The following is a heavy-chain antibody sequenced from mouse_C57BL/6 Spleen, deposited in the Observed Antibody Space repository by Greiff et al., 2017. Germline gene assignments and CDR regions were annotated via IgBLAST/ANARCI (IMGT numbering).Heavy chain of an antibody. CDR3: TREGDYYGSSYYAMDY. D-gene: IGHD1-1*01. CDR1: GFTFSSYA. Sequence: DVMLVESGEGLVKPGGSLKLSCAASGFTFSSYAMSWVRQTPEKRLEWVAYISSGGDYIYYADTVKGRFTISRDNARNTPYLQMSSLKSEDTAMYYCTREGDYYGSSYYAMDYWGQGTSVTVSS. J-gene: IGHJ4*01. CDR2: ISSGGDYI. V-gene: IGHV5-9-1*02.